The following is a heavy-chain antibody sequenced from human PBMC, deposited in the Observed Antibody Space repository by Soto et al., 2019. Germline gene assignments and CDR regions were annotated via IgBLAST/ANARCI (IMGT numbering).Heavy chain of an antibody. D-gene: IGHD2-15*01. CDR3: ASGNHGMGGPADY. CDR2: ILPNGGT. J-gene: IGHJ4*02. V-gene: IGHV4-4*02. Sequence: PSETLSLTCAISGGSIRSSGCWTWVRQHPGKGLEWIGEILPNGGTNYNPSFKSRVTISVDKSKNNFSLRLNSVTAADTAVYYCASGNHGMGGPADYCVQGTLVT. CDR1: GGSIRSSGC.